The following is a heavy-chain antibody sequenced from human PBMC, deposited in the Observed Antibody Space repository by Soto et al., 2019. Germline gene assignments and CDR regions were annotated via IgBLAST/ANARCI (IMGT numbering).Heavy chain of an antibody. J-gene: IGHJ6*02. CDR3: ARPNSGYCSSTSCSYYVMDV. Sequence: SVKVSCKASGGTFSSYTISWVRQAPGQGLEWMGRIIPILGIANYAQKFQGRVTITADKSTSTAYMELSSLRSEDTAVYYCARPNSGYCSSTSCSYYVMDVWGQGTTVTVSS. V-gene: IGHV1-69*02. D-gene: IGHD2-2*01. CDR1: GGTFSSYT. CDR2: IIPILGIA.